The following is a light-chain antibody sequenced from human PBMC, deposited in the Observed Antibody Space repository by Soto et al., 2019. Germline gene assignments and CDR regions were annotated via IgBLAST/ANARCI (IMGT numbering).Light chain of an antibody. CDR3: LQYDSYLWT. V-gene: IGKV1-17*01. CDR1: QDIRNG. Sequence: DIQMTQSPSSLSASVGYRFTITCRASQDIRNGLNWYQQKPGKAPKRLIYAASSLQSGVPSRFRGSGSGTEFTLTISSLKPEDYETYFCLQYDSYLWTFGQGTKVDIK. CDR2: AAS. J-gene: IGKJ1*01.